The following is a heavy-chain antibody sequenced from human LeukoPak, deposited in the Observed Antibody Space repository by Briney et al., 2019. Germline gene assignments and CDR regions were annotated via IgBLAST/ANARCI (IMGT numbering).Heavy chain of an antibody. J-gene: IGHJ6*02. V-gene: IGHV1-24*01. CDR1: VSTLTELS. CDR2: FDPEDGET. CDR3: ATDSGTGYYYYYGMDV. D-gene: IGHD1-7*01. Sequence: ASVKVSCKVSVSTLTELSMHWVRQAPGKGLEWMGGFDPEDGETIYAQKFQGRVTMTEDTSTDTAYMELSSLRSEDTAVYYCATDSGTGYYYYYGMDVWGQGTTVTVSS.